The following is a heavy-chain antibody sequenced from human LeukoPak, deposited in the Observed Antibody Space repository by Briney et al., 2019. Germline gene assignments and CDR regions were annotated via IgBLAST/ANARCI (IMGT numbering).Heavy chain of an antibody. Sequence: PGGSLRLSCAGSGITFSSYAMSWVRQAPGKGLEWVSAISGTGGRTYYGDSVKGRFTISRDNAKNSLYLQMNSLRAEDTAVYYCARDYSGITIFGVVTPYYFDYWGQGTLVTVSS. CDR2: ISGTGGRT. V-gene: IGHV3-23*01. J-gene: IGHJ4*02. CDR1: GITFSSYA. D-gene: IGHD3-3*01. CDR3: ARDYSGITIFGVVTPYYFDY.